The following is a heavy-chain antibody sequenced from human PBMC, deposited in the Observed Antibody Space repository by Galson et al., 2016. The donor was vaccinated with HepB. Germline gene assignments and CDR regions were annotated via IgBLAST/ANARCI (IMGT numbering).Heavy chain of an antibody. CDR2: IGGSGGST. Sequence: SLRLSCAASGFTFSSHAMHWVRQAPGKGLEWVSGIGGSGGSTYYADSVKGRFTISRDNSKNTLYLQMNSLRAEDTAVYYCAKSLIVGPTMNWYFDLWGRGTLVTVSS. D-gene: IGHD1-26*01. CDR1: GFTFSSHA. V-gene: IGHV3-23*01. CDR3: AKSLIVGPTMNWYFDL. J-gene: IGHJ2*01.